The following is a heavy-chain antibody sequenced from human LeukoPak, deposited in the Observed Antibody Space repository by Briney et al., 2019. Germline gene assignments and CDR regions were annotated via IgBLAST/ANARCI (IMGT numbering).Heavy chain of an antibody. Sequence: GGSLRLSCAASGFTFSSYAMHWVRQAPGKGLEWVAVISYDGSSKYYADSVKGRFTISRDNSKNTLYLQMNSLRAEDTAVYYCARGGPYTLNWFDPWGQGTLVTVSS. J-gene: IGHJ5*02. CDR2: ISYDGSSK. CDR1: GFTFSSYA. CDR3: ARGGPYTLNWFDP. V-gene: IGHV3-30*04.